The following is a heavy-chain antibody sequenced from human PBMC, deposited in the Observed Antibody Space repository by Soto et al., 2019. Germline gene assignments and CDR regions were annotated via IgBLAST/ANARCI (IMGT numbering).Heavy chain of an antibody. V-gene: IGHV4-38-2*01. Sequence: PSETLSLTCDVSGYSISSGYYWSWIRQPPGKGLEWLTSIYHTGTIYITPSLRSRPTISSDTSRNQFSLNLTSVTAADTALYFCARQNVQIGPGFFDYWGRGTLVTVSS. CDR2: IYHTGTI. CDR1: GYSISSGYY. D-gene: IGHD3-10*02. J-gene: IGHJ4*02. CDR3: ARQNVQIGPGFFDY.